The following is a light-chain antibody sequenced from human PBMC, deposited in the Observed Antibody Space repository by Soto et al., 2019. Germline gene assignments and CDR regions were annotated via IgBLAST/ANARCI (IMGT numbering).Light chain of an antibody. Sequence: QSVLTQPPSVSGAPGQRVTISCTGSSSNIGAGYDVQWYQHLPGTAPKLVIYANTDRPSGVPDRFSGSKSGTSASLAITGLQTEDEADYYCQSYDSSLSGGVFGGGTKVTVL. J-gene: IGLJ3*02. CDR3: QSYDSSLSGGV. CDR1: SSNIGAGYD. CDR2: ANT. V-gene: IGLV1-40*01.